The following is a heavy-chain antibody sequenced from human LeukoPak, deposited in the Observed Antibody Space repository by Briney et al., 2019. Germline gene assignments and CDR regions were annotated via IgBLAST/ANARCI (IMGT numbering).Heavy chain of an antibody. CDR1: GFTFSSYE. V-gene: IGHV3-48*03. CDR2: ISSTGITT. J-gene: IGHJ2*01. Sequence: PGGSLRLSCAASGFTFSSYEMNWVRQAPGKGLEWVSYISSTGITTYYADSVKGRFTISRDNAKNSLYLQMNSLRAEDTAVYYCARASMRGWYFDLWGRGTLVTVSS. CDR3: ARASMRGWYFDL.